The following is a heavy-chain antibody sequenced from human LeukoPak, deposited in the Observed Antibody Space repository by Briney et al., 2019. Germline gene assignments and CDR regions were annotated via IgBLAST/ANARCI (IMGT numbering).Heavy chain of an antibody. D-gene: IGHD1-26*01. V-gene: IGHV4-31*03. CDR2: IHFTGSI. CDR1: GGTVSSGLYY. CDR3: ARGSDDIKVGY. J-gene: IGHJ4*02. Sequence: SETLSLTCTVSGGTVSSGLYYWTWIRQRPGKGLECIGFIHFTGSIHYNPSLASRVSISVDPSDVQFSLSLKSATAADTAIYYCARGSDDIKVGYWGQGKLVTVSS.